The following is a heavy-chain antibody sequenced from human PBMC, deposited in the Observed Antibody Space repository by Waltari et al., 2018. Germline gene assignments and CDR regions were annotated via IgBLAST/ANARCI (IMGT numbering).Heavy chain of an antibody. Sequence: QLQLHQSGPGLVKPSESLSLTCVVSGDSMSGSDFWSWVRQSPRKGLEWIGQVHRTGRTNYNPSLAGRVTVSIDTSNKQFSLTVSSPTAADTAIYYCARDRGRGLYLDSWCQGTLVTVSP. CDR1: GDSMSGSDF. D-gene: IGHD2-15*01. J-gene: IGHJ4*02. CDR3: ARDRGRGLYLDS. V-gene: IGHV4-4*02. CDR2: VHRTGRT.